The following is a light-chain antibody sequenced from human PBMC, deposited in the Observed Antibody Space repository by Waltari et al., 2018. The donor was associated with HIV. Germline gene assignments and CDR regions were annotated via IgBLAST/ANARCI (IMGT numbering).Light chain of an antibody. Sequence: EIVMTQSPATLSVSPGERATLSCRASQSVTSTLAWYQQTPGQAPRLLIYGASTRATGIPARFSGSGSGTEFTLTISSLQSEDFAVYYCQQYNNWPLSWTFGQGTKV. J-gene: IGKJ1*01. CDR3: QQYNNWPLSWT. CDR2: GAS. CDR1: QSVTST. V-gene: IGKV3-15*01.